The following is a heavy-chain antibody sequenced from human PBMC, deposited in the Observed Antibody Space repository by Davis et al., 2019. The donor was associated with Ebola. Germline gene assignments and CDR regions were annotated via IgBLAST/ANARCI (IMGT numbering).Heavy chain of an antibody. D-gene: IGHD5-18*01. CDR3: ARRGYSYGYRIAAAGTGLDY. V-gene: IGHV4-59*12. J-gene: IGHJ4*02. Sequence: SETLSLTCTVSGGSIGSYYWSWIRQPPGKGLEWIGYIYYSGSTNYNPSLKSRVTISVDTSKNQFSLKLSSVTAADTAVYYCARRGYSYGYRIAAAGTGLDYWGQGTLVTVSS. CDR2: IYYSGST. CDR1: GGSIGSYY.